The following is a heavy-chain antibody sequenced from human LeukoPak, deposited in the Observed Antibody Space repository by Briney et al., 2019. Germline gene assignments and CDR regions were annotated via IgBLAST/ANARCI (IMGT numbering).Heavy chain of an antibody. Sequence: RIYTSGSTHYNPSLKSRVTMSVNTSKNQFSLNLSSVTAADTAVYYCARGPLTVTRGFDPWGQGTLVTVSS. J-gene: IGHJ5*02. CDR2: IYTSGST. CDR3: ARGPLTVTRGFDP. D-gene: IGHD4-17*01. V-gene: IGHV4-4*07.